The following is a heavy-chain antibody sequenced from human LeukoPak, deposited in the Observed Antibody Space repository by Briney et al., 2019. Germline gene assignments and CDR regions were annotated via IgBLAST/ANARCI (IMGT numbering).Heavy chain of an antibody. V-gene: IGHV3-53*01. Sequence: PGGSLRLSCAASGFTVSSNYMSWVRQAPGKGLEWVSVIYSGGSTYYADSVKGRFTISRDNSKNTLYLQMNSLRAEDTAVYHCARGTADILTGYYYYGMDVWGQGTTVTVSS. D-gene: IGHD3-9*01. CDR2: IYSGGST. CDR3: ARGTADILTGYYYYGMDV. J-gene: IGHJ6*02. CDR1: GFTVSSNY.